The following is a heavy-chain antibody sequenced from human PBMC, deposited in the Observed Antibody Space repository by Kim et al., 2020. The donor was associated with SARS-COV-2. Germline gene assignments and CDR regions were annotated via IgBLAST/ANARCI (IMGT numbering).Heavy chain of an antibody. V-gene: IGHV3-23*01. Sequence: GGSLRLSCAASRFTFSSYAMTWVRQAPGKGLEWVSTISGSGDKTYYADSVKGRFTISRDNAKNTMYLQMNNLRVEDTAVYYCVKGAKRGYYKGMDVWGQG. CDR1: RFTFSSYA. D-gene: IGHD3-10*01. CDR2: ISGSGDKT. CDR3: VKGAKRGYYKGMDV. J-gene: IGHJ6*01.